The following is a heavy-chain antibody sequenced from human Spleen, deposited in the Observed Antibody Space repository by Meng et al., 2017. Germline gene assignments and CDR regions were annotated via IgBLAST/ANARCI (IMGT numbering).Heavy chain of an antibody. Sequence: GGSLRLSCAASGFTGFTFSNYAMSWVRQAPGKGLEWVSVISDSGDSTYYADSMKGRFTISRDNSKSTLYLQMNSLRAEDTAVYYCASAMAGHKYWGQGTLVTVSS. CDR1: GFTGFTFSNYA. D-gene: IGHD6-19*01. CDR3: ASAMAGHKY. J-gene: IGHJ4*02. CDR2: ISDSGDST. V-gene: IGHV3-23*01.